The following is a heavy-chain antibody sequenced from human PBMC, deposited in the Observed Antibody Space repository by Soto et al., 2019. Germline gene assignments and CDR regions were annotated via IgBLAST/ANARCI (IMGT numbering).Heavy chain of an antibody. V-gene: IGHV3-30*18. J-gene: IGHJ4*02. CDR3: AKARYCISTSCYDPFDY. CDR2: ISYDGSNK. D-gene: IGHD2-2*01. Sequence: QVQLVESGGGVVQPGRSLRLSCAASGFTFSSYGMHWVRQAPGKGLEWVAVISYDGSNKYYADSVKGRFTISRDNSKNTLYLQMNGLRAEDTAVYYCAKARYCISTSCYDPFDYWGQGTLVTVSS. CDR1: GFTFSSYG.